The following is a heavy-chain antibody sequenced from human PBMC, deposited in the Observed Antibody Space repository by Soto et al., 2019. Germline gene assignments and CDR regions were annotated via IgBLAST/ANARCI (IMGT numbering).Heavy chain of an antibody. D-gene: IGHD3-3*01. CDR1: GFTFDDYG. J-gene: IGHJ4*02. Sequence: GGSLRLSCAASGFTFDDYGMSWVRQAPGKGLEWVSGINWNGGSTGYADSVKGRFTISRDNAKNSLYLQMNSLRAEDTALYHCARGDFTKYDFWSGYYDYWGQGTLVTVSS. V-gene: IGHV3-20*01. CDR3: ARGDFTKYDFWSGYYDY. CDR2: INWNGGST.